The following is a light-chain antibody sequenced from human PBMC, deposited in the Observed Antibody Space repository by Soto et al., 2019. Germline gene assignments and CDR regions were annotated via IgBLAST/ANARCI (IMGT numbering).Light chain of an antibody. V-gene: IGLV2-11*01. J-gene: IGLJ2*01. Sequence: QSALTQPRSVSGSPGQSVTISCTGTSGDVGGYNFVSCYQQHPGKVPTLVIFDVSHRPSGVPDRFSGSKSGNTASLTISGLQAEDEADYYCCSYGGSYTWVFGGGTKVTVL. CDR3: CSYGGSYTWV. CDR2: DVS. CDR1: SGDVGGYNF.